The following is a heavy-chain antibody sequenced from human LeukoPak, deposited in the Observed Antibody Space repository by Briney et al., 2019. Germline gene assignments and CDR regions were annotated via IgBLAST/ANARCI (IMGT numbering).Heavy chain of an antibody. V-gene: IGHV3-30*02. CDR1: GFTFSSYG. J-gene: IGHJ6*03. Sequence: GGSLRLSCAASGFTFSSYGMHWVRQAPGKGLEWVAFIRYDGSNKYYADSVKGRFTISRDNSKNTLYLQMNSLRAEDTAVYYCAKADCSGGSCYPYYYYMDVWGKGTTVTISS. D-gene: IGHD2-15*01. CDR3: AKADCSGGSCYPYYYYMDV. CDR2: IRYDGSNK.